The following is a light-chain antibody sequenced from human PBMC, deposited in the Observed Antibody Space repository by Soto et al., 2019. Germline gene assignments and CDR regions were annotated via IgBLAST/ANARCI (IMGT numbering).Light chain of an antibody. V-gene: IGLV2-14*01. CDR2: EVS. CDR3: TSYSRDRVLV. Sequence: QSVLTQPASVSGSLGQSLTISCTGTSSDIGGYKYVSWYQQHPGKAPQLIIFEVSNRPSGVSDRFSGSNSGNTAPLTISGLPAEDEDDYYCTSYSRDRVLVFGGGTKVTVL. CDR1: SSDIGGYKY. J-gene: IGLJ3*02.